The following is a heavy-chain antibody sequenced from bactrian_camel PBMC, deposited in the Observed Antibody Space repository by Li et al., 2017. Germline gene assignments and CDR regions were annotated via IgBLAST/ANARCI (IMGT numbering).Heavy chain of an antibody. CDR3: AADDGYWCLAMESLYAF. J-gene: IGHJ4*01. CDR2: IYTNGGST. Sequence: HVQLVESGGGSVQAGGSLRLSCAASGYSACMGWFRQAPGKEREGVARIYTNGGSTYYADSVKGRFTITRNSANNTVYLQMDSLKPEDTAMYYCAADDGYWCLAMESLYAFWAQGTQVTVS. D-gene: IGHD3*01. V-gene: IGHV3S63*01. CDR1: GYSAC.